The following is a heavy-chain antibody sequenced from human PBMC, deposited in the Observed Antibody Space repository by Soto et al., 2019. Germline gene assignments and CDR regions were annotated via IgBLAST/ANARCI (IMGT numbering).Heavy chain of an antibody. CDR1: GGTFSSYA. Sequence: QVQLVQSGAEVKKPGSSVKVSCKASGGTFSSYAISWVRQAPGQGLEWMGGIIPIFGTANYAQKFQGRVTITADKSTSTADMELSSLSSEDTAVYYCARVLIAAAVNNWFDPWGQGTLVTVCS. CDR3: ARVLIAAAVNNWFDP. V-gene: IGHV1-69*06. D-gene: IGHD6-13*01. CDR2: IIPIFGTA. J-gene: IGHJ5*02.